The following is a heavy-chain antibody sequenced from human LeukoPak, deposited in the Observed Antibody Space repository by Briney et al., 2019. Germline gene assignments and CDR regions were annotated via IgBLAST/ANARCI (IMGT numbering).Heavy chain of an antibody. CDR3: AREYGSGSYTGIDY. J-gene: IGHJ4*02. D-gene: IGHD3-10*01. V-gene: IGHV1-18*04. CDR1: GYTFTSYY. Sequence: ASVKVSCKASGYTFTSYYMHWVRQAPGQGLEWMGWISAYNSAYNGNTHYAQKLQGRVTMTTDTSTNTGYMELRSLRSDDTAVYYCAREYGSGSYTGIDYWGQGTLVTVSS. CDR2: ISAYNSAYNGNT.